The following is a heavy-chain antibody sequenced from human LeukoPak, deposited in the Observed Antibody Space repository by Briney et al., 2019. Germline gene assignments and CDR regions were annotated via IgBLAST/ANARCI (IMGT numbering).Heavy chain of an antibody. CDR3: GRDLTG. V-gene: IGHV3-23*01. Sequence: GVSLRLSCAASGFTFSSYAMSWVRQAPGKGRVGVSAVSDSGGSTYYADSVNGRFTNSRYNSKNTLYLQMNSMRDEDTAVYYCGRDLTGWGHGTLVTVSS. J-gene: IGHJ4*01. D-gene: IGHD1-20*01. CDR2: VSDSGGST. CDR1: GFTFSSYA.